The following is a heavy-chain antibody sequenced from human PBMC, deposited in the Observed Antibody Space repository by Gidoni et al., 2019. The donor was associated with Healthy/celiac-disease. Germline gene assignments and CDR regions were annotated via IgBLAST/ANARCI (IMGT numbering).Heavy chain of an antibody. D-gene: IGHD1-26*01. V-gene: IGHV3-30*18. J-gene: IGHJ4*02. CDR3: AKDAVYAVGATGNGFDY. Sequence: QVQLVESGVGVVQPGRSLRLSCAASGFTFSSYGMHWVRQGPGKGLAWVAVISYDGSNKYYADSVKGRVTISRDNSKNTLYLQMNSLRAEDTAVYYCAKDAVYAVGATGNGFDYWGQGTLVTVSS. CDR1: GFTFSSYG. CDR2: ISYDGSNK.